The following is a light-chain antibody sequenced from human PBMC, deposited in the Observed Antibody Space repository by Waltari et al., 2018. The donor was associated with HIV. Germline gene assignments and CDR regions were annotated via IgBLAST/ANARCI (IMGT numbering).Light chain of an antibody. CDR2: EVS. J-gene: IGLJ3*02. V-gene: IGLV2-23*02. CDR3: CSYAGSSTWV. Sequence: QSALTQPASVSGSPGQSLTISCTGTSSDVGSYNLFSCYQQHPGKAPKLMIYEVSKRPSGVSNRFSGSKSGNTASLTISGLQAEDEADYYCCSYAGSSTWVFGGGTKLTVL. CDR1: SSDVGSYNL.